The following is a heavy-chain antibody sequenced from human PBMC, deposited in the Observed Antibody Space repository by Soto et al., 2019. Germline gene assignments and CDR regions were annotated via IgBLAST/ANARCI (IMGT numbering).Heavy chain of an antibody. J-gene: IGHJ4*02. CDR1: GFSLSTSGAG. D-gene: IGHD1-26*01. CDR2: ISWKDEK. CDR3: AHRYGGNYYRWYFDS. Sequence: SGPTLVNPTQTLTVTYTFSGFSLSTSGAGVGWIRQSPGKAPEWLALISWKDEKRYNPGLKSRLTITKDTSKNQVVLTMTDLDHVDTATYFCAHRYGGNYYRWYFDSWGQGTLVSVSS. V-gene: IGHV2-5*01.